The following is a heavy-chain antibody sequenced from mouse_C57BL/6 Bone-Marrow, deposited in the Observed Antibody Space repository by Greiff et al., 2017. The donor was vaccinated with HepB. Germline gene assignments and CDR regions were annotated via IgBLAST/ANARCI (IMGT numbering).Heavy chain of an antibody. CDR2: ISSGSSTI. V-gene: IGHV5-17*01. CDR1: GFTFSDYG. CDR3: ARPRLCDWYFDV. Sequence: EVKLMESGGGLVKPGGSLKLSCAASGFTFSDYGMHWVRQAPEKGLEWVAYISSGSSTIYYADTVKGRFTISRDNAKNTLFLQMTSLRSEDTAMYYCARPRLCDWYFDVWGTGTTVTVSS. J-gene: IGHJ1*03. D-gene: IGHD3-2*02.